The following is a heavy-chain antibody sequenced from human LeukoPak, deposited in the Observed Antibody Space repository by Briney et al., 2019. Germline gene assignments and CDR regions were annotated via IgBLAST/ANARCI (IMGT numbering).Heavy chain of an antibody. Sequence: ASVKVSCKASGYTFTSYYMHWVRQAPGQGLEWMGIINPSGGSTSYAQKFQGRVTMTRDTSISTAYMELSRLRSDDTAVYYCARDYYDSSGYYEPFDIWGQGTMVTVSS. CDR2: INPSGGST. J-gene: IGHJ3*02. CDR3: ARDYYDSSGYYEPFDI. D-gene: IGHD3-22*01. CDR1: GYTFTSYY. V-gene: IGHV1-46*01.